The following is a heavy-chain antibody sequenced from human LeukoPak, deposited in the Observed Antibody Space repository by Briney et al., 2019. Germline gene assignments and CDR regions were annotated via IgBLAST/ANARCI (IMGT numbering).Heavy chain of an antibody. J-gene: IGHJ6*02. CDR1: GFTFSTYA. CDR2: ISGSGDST. CDR3: AKDLRGSYRKNYYYYGMNV. Sequence: GGSLRLSCAASGFTFSTYAVNWVRQAPGKGLEWVSTISGSGDSTYYADSVKGRFTISRDNSKNTLYLQMNSLRAEDTAVYYCAKDLRGSYRKNYYYYGMNVWGQGTTVTVSS. V-gene: IGHV3-23*01. D-gene: IGHD1-26*01.